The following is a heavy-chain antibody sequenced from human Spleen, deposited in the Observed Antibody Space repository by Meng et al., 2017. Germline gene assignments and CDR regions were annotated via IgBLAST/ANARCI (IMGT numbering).Heavy chain of an antibody. D-gene: IGHD3-22*01. Sequence: SETLSLTCTVSGGSISSSSYYWGWIRQPPGKGLEWIGSIYYSGSTYYNPSLKSRVTISVDTSKNQFSLKLNSVTAADTAVYYCASRDDSSAYWGSPKYYFDSWGQGTLVTVSS. J-gene: IGHJ4*02. CDR1: GGSISSSSYY. V-gene: IGHV4-39*07. CDR3: ASRDDSSAYWGSPKYYFDS. CDR2: IYYSGST.